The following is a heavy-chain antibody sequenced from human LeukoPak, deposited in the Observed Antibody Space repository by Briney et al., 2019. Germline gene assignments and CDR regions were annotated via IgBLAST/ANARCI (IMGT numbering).Heavy chain of an antibody. V-gene: IGHV4-59*01. D-gene: IGHD3-10*01. CDR1: GGSISSYY. Sequence: SETLSLTCTVSGGSISSYYWSWIRQPPGKGLEWIGYIYYSGSTNYNPSLKSRFTISVDTSKNQFSLKLSSVTAADTAVYYCARDRVGAAYYYGSGGHAFDIWGQGTMVTVSS. CDR3: ARDRVGAAYYYGSGGHAFDI. CDR2: IYYSGST. J-gene: IGHJ3*02.